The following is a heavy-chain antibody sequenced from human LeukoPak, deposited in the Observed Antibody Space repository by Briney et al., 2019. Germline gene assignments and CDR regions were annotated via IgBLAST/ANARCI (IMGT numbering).Heavy chain of an antibody. D-gene: IGHD6-19*01. CDR3: ARGGRQVPYYFDY. J-gene: IGHJ4*02. CDR1: GGSISRSGYY. CDR2: IYYSGST. V-gene: IGHV4-61*08. Sequence: SETLSLTCTVSGGSISRSGYYWGWIRQPPGKGLEWIGYIYYSGSTNYNPSLKSRVTISVDTSKNQFSLKLSSVTAADTAVYYCARGGRQVPYYFDYWGQGTLVTVSS.